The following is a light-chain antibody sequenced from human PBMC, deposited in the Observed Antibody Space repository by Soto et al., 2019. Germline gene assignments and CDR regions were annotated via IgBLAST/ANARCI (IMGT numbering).Light chain of an antibody. Sequence: EIVLTQSPGYLSLSPGASATLSCRASQSVSNTHVAWYQQRTGQAPRLLIYDASRRDIGVPDRFSGSGSGTDFTLAISGLEPADFAVYFCHQYGTSPQTFGQGTKVEMK. CDR3: HQYGTSPQT. J-gene: IGKJ1*01. V-gene: IGKV3-20*01. CDR1: QSVSNTH. CDR2: DAS.